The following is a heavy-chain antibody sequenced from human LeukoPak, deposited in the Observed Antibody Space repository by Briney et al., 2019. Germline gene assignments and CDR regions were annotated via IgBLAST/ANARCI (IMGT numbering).Heavy chain of an antibody. J-gene: IGHJ3*02. V-gene: IGHV4-4*07. CDR2: IYIGGST. D-gene: IGHD3-22*01. Sequence: SETLSLTCTVSGGFINSYYWSWIRQPAGKGLEWIGRIYIGGSTNYNPSLKSRVTISVDTSKNQFSLKLTSVTAADAAVYYCARESSSTYYLEAFDMWGQGTMVTVSS. CDR3: ARESSSTYYLEAFDM. CDR1: GGFINSYY.